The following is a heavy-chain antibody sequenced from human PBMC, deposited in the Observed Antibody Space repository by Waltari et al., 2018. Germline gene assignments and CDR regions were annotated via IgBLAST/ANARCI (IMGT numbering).Heavy chain of an antibody. Sequence: EVQLLESGGGLVQPGGTLRLSCATSGFTFNTFAVSWVRQDPGKGLEWVSTISSSGRYTFYTDSVKGRFTISRDNSKSTLYLQMNSLRAEDTAVYYCAKEPRGNNWNYYFDYWGQGTLVTVSS. CDR2: ISSSGRYT. J-gene: IGHJ4*02. CDR1: GFTFNTFA. CDR3: AKEPRGNNWNYYFDY. V-gene: IGHV3-23*01. D-gene: IGHD1-7*01.